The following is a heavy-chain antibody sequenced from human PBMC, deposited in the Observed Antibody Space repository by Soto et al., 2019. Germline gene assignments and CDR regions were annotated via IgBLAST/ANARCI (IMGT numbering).Heavy chain of an antibody. V-gene: IGHV4-59*01. D-gene: IGHD2-15*01. CDR1: GGSISNSF. CDR3: AGLRGYAGSPIDY. CDR2: ILYSGTT. J-gene: IGHJ4*02. Sequence: QVQLQESGPGLVKPSETLSLTCTLSGGSISNSFWGWIRQSPGKGLEWIGNILYSGTTNYNPSVKSRVTLSVDTPKNQFSLRLSSVTTADTAVYYCAGLRGYAGSPIDYWGQGTLVTVSS.